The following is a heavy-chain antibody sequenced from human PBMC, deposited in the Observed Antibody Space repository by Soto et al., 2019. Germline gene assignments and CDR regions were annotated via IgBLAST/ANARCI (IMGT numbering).Heavy chain of an antibody. CDR1: GGSISSGDYY. CDR3: ARGRGTYYVSGDFDY. D-gene: IGHD1-26*01. CDR2: IYYSGTS. Sequence: SETLSLTCTVSGGSISSGDYYWSWIRQPPGKGLEWIGYIYYSGTSYYNPSLRSRVTISIDTSKNQFSLKLSSVTAADTAVYYCARGRGTYYVSGDFDYWGQGTLVTVSS. J-gene: IGHJ4*02. V-gene: IGHV4-30-4*01.